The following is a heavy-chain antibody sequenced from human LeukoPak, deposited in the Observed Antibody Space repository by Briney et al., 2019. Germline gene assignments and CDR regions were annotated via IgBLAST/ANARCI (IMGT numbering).Heavy chain of an antibody. CDR2: IYYSGST. V-gene: IGHV4-30-4*01. CDR1: GGSISSGDYY. CDR3: ARDGGSGYYPLPLDY. J-gene: IGHJ4*02. Sequence: SETLSLTCTVSGGSISSGDYYWSWIRQPPGKGLAWIGNIYYSGSTYYNPSLKSRVTVSVDTSKNQFSLKLSSVTAADTAVYYCARDGGSGYYPLPLDYWGQGTLVTVSS. D-gene: IGHD3-22*01.